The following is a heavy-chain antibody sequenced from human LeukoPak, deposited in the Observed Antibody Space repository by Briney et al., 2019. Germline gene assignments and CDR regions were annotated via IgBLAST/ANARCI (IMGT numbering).Heavy chain of an antibody. J-gene: IGHJ5*02. Sequence: SSVKVSCKASGGTFSSYAISWVRQAPGQGLEWMGGIIPIFGTANYAQKFQGRVTITTDESTSTAYMELSSLRSEDTAVYYCARAGRWLRTLKSGDWFHPWGQGTLVTVSS. D-gene: IGHD5-24*01. CDR3: ARAGRWLRTLKSGDWFHP. CDR2: IIPIFGTA. V-gene: IGHV1-69*05. CDR1: GGTFSSYA.